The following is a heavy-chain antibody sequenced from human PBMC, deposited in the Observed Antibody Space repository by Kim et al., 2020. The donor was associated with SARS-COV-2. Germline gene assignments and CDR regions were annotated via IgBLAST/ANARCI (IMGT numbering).Heavy chain of an antibody. V-gene: IGHV4-59*01. D-gene: IGHD1-7*01. CDR3: ARNLNWFDP. Sequence: GSTTYNPSLKSRVTISVDTYKNQFSLKLSSVTAADTAVYYCARNLNWFDPWGQGTLVTVSS. CDR2: GST. J-gene: IGHJ5*02.